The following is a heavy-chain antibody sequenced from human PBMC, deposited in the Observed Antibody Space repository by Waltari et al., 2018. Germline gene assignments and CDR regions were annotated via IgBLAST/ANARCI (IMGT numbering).Heavy chain of an antibody. J-gene: IGHJ4*02. V-gene: IGHV3-7*01. CDR1: GFTFSNYW. Sequence: EVQWVESGGGLVQPGGSLRLSCAASGFTFSNYWMTWVRQAPGKGLEWVANIKPDGSDKYYVDSVKGRFTISRDNARNSLYLQMNSLRPEDTAVYYCARDWAIAYWGQGTLVTVSS. D-gene: IGHD3-16*01. CDR3: ARDWAIAY. CDR2: IKPDGSDK.